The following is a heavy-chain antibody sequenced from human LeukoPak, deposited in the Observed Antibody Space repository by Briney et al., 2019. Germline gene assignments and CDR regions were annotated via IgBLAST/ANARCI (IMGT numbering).Heavy chain of an antibody. CDR1: GGSIGGYS. Sequence: PSETLSLTCSVSGGSIGGYSWTWVRQPPGKRLEYIGYISYTGITYYNPSLMSRVTISVATSKNQFSLKLASVTAADTAVYYCARGGPPYYDYVWGSYRLFDYWGQGTLVTVSS. CDR2: ISYTGIT. J-gene: IGHJ4*02. CDR3: ARGGPPYYDYVWGSYRLFDY. D-gene: IGHD3-16*02. V-gene: IGHV4-59*12.